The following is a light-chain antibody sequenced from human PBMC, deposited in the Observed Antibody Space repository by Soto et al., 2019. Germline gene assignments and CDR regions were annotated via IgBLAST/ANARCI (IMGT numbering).Light chain of an antibody. V-gene: IGKV3-15*01. CDR1: QTIASN. CDR3: QQYHNWPPQYT. Sequence: EIVMTQSPASLSVSPGDGATLSCRASQTIASNLAWYQQKPGQGPRLLIHGASTRAAGVPARFSGSGSGTDFALTISSLQSEDFAVYYCQQYHNWPPQYTFGQGTKLLIK. CDR2: GAS. J-gene: IGKJ2*01.